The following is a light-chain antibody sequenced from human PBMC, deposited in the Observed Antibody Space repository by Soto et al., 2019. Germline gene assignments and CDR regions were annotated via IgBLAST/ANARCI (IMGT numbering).Light chain of an antibody. Sequence: QSVLTQPASVSGSPGQSITISCTGTSSVVGGYNYVSWYQQHPGKAPKLMTYDVSNRPSGVSNRFSGSKSGNTASLTISGLQAEDEADYYCSSYTSSSTYVFGTGTKVTVL. V-gene: IGLV2-14*01. CDR2: DVS. J-gene: IGLJ1*01. CDR3: SSYTSSSTYV. CDR1: SSVVGGYNY.